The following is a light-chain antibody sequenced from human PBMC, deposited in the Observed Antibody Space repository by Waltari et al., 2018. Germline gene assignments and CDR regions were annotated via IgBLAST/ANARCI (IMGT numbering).Light chain of an antibody. Sequence: QLVLTQSPSASASLGASVKLTCTLSSGHSSNIIAWHQQQPEKGPRYLRKVNSDGSHSKGDEIPCRFSGSSSGAERYLTISSLQSEDEADYYCQTGGHGTWVFGGGTKLTVL. V-gene: IGLV4-69*01. CDR2: VNSDGSH. J-gene: IGLJ3*02. CDR3: QTGGHGTWV. CDR1: SGHSSNI.